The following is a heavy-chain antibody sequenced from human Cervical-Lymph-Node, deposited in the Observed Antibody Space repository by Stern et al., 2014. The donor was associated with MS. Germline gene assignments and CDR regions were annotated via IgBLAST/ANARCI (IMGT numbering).Heavy chain of an antibody. Sequence: QVQLVQSGSEVRKPGSSVNVTCKASGGTFRNFAVNWVRPAPGQGLEWVGGIIPVVGTPTYAQKFQGRVTIIADESTNTVYVELSSLTTDDTATYFCASAHPATRRGYKGMNVWGQGTTIAVSS. CDR3: ASAHPATRRGYKGMNV. J-gene: IGHJ6*02. D-gene: IGHD2-2*01. CDR2: IIPVVGTP. CDR1: GGTFRNFA. V-gene: IGHV1-69*01.